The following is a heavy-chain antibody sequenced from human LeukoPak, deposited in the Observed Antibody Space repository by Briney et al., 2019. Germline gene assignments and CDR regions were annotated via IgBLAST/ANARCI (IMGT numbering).Heavy chain of an antibody. J-gene: IGHJ6*02. D-gene: IGHD3-10*01. CDR3: TRRPYGGDGLDV. V-gene: IGHV3-74*01. Sequence: PGGTLRLSCAASGFTFTNYWMHWVRQAPGEGLVWLSRVNGDGTYTNYADPVKGRFTISRDNAENTLYLQMNSLRAEDTAVYYCTRRPYGGDGLDVWGPGTTVTVSS. CDR2: VNGDGTYT. CDR1: GFTFTNYW.